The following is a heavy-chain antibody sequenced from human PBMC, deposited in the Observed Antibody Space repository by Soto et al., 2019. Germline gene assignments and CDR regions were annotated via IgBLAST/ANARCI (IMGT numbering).Heavy chain of an antibody. Sequence: SQTLSLTCAVSGDSVSSNSAAWNWIRQSPSRGLEWLGRTYYRSKWYNDYAVSVKSRININPDTSKNQFSLHLNSVTPENTAVYYRARDHLAAARRGEYYYSGMDVWGRGTTVTVSS. CDR1: GDSVSSNSAA. CDR2: TYYRSKWYN. J-gene: IGHJ6*02. V-gene: IGHV6-1*01. CDR3: ARDHLAAARRGEYYYSGMDV. D-gene: IGHD6-13*01.